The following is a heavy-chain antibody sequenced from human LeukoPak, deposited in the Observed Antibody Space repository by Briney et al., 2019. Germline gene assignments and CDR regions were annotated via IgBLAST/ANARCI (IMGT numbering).Heavy chain of an antibody. Sequence: SSETLSLTCTVSGGSISSYYWSWIRQPAGKGLEWIGRIFSSGSTNYNPSLKSRVTMSVDTSKNQFSLKLSSVTAADTAVYYCASYSGTYSAFEIWGQGTLVTVSS. CDR1: GGSISSYY. V-gene: IGHV4-4*07. D-gene: IGHD1-26*01. J-gene: IGHJ3*02. CDR2: IFSSGST. CDR3: ASYSGTYSAFEI.